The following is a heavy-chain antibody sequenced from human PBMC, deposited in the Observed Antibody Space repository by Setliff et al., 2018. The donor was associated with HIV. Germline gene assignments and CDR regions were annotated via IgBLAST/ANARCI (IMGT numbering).Heavy chain of an antibody. CDR1: GLTFSDYY. J-gene: IGHJ4*02. CDR3: ARASAQGYSDYESPFDY. Sequence: PGGSLRLSCAASGLTFSDYYMSWIRQAPGKGLEWVSYISSTATIIYYADSVKGRFTISRDNAKNSLYLQMNSLRAEDTAVYYCARASAQGYSDYESPFDYWGQGTLVTVSS. V-gene: IGHV3-11*04. CDR2: ISSTATII. D-gene: IGHD5-12*01.